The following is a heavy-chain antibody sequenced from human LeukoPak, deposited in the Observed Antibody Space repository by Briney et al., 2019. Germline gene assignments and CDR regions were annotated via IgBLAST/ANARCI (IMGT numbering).Heavy chain of an antibody. CDR3: AKESIAAASDY. CDR1: GFTFTTYA. Sequence: GGSLRLSCAASGFTFTTYAMHWVRQAPGRGLEWVSFISYDGSNKYYADSVKGRFTISRDNSKNTLYLQMNSLRAEDTAVYYCAKESIAAASDYWGQGTLVTVSS. J-gene: IGHJ4*02. D-gene: IGHD6-13*01. V-gene: IGHV3-30-3*01. CDR2: ISYDGSNK.